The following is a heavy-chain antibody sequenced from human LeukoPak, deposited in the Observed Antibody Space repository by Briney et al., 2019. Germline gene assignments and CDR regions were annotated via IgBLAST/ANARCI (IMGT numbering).Heavy chain of an antibody. Sequence: KLGESLKISCKGSGYSFTSYWIGWVRQMPGKGLEWMGIIYPGDPETRYSPSFQGQVTISADKSISTAYLQWSSLKASDTAMYYCSREAYGSGSPLDYWGQGTLVTVSS. V-gene: IGHV5-51*01. CDR1: GYSFTSYW. D-gene: IGHD3-10*01. J-gene: IGHJ4*02. CDR3: SREAYGSGSPLDY. CDR2: IYPGDPET.